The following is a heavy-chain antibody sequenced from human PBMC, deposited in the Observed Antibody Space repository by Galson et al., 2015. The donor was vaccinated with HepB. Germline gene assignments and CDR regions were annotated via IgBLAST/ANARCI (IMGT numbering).Heavy chain of an antibody. CDR3: ARSDLWFGSPDGMDV. CDR1: GFTFSSYW. D-gene: IGHD3-10*01. J-gene: IGHJ6*02. CDR2: INSDGSST. V-gene: IGHV3-74*01. Sequence: SLRLSCAASGFTFSSYWMHWVRQAPGKGLVWVSRINSDGSSTSYADSVKGRFTISRDNAKNTLYLQMNSLRAEDTAVYYCARSDLWFGSPDGMDVWGQGTTVTVSS.